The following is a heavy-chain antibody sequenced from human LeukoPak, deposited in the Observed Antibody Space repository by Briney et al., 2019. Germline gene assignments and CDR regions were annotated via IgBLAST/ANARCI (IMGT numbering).Heavy chain of an antibody. CDR2: IKSKTDGGTT. CDR1: GFTFSNAW. D-gene: IGHD1-26*01. CDR3: TTGPWELRADY. J-gene: IGHJ4*02. V-gene: IGHV3-15*01. Sequence: GGSLRLSCAASGFTFSNAWMSWVRQAPGKGLEWVGRIKSKTDGGTTDYAAPVKGRSTISRDDSKNTLYLQMNSLKTEDTAVYYCTTGPWELRADYWGQGTLVTVSS.